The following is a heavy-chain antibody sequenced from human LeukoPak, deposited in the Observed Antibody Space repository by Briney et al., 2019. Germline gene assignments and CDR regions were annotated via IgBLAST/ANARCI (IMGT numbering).Heavy chain of an antibody. J-gene: IGHJ4*02. CDR1: GYTFTSYD. V-gene: IGHV1-8*01. D-gene: IGHD6-19*01. CDR2: MNPNSGNT. Sequence: ASVKVSCKASGYTFTSYDINWVRQATGQGLEWMGWMNPNSGNTGYAQKFQGRVTMTRNTSISTAYMELSSLRSEDTAVYYCARVRIQWLVRPLHYWVQGTLVTVSS. CDR3: ARVRIQWLVRPLHY.